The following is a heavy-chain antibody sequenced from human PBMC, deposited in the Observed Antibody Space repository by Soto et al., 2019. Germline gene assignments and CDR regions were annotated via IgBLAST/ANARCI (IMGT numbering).Heavy chain of an antibody. CDR1: GYTFIGYY. CDR3: ARGERFDP. V-gene: IGHV1-2*02. CDR2: INPTSGDT. J-gene: IGHJ5*02. Sequence: ASVKVSCKTSGYTFIGYYMQWVRQAPGQGLEWMGWINPTSGDTNYAQKFQGRVTMTRDTSISTAYMELTRLRSDDTAVYYSARGERFDPWGQGTLVTVSS.